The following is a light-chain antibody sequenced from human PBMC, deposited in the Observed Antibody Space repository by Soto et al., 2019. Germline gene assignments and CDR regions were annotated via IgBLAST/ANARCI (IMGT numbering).Light chain of an antibody. CDR2: EVN. Sequence: QSALTQPASVSGSPGQSIAISCTGTGTDVGGYNYVSWYQQHPGKAPKLMIYEVNNRPSGVSNRFSGSKSGNTASLTISGLQAEDEADYYCSSYTSSSTLGVFGGGTQLTVL. V-gene: IGLV2-14*01. CDR1: GTDVGGYNY. CDR3: SSYTSSSTLGV. J-gene: IGLJ2*01.